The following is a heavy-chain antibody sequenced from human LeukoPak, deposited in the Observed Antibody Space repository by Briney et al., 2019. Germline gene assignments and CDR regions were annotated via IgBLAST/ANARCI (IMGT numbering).Heavy chain of an antibody. V-gene: IGHV1-18*04. Sequence: ASVKVSCKASGYTFTSYYMHWVRQAPGQGLEWVGWISAYNGNTNYAQKLQGRVTMTTDTSTSTAYMELRSLRSDDTAVYYCARGRTTVTTYDAFDIWGQGTMVTVSS. J-gene: IGHJ3*02. CDR1: GYTFTSYY. CDR2: ISAYNGNT. D-gene: IGHD4-17*01. CDR3: ARGRTTVTTYDAFDI.